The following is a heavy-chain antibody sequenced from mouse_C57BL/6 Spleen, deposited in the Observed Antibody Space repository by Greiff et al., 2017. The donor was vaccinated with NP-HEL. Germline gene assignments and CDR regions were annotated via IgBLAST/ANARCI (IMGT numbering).Heavy chain of an antibody. Sequence: VQLQQSGPELVKPGASVKISCKASGYAFSSSWLNWVKQRPGKGLEWIGRIYPGDGDTNYNGKFKGKATLTADKSSSTAYMQLSSLTSEDSAVYFCAHYYGSSFWYVDVWGTGTTVTVSS. CDR2: IYPGDGDT. V-gene: IGHV1-82*01. D-gene: IGHD1-1*01. CDR3: AHYYGSSFWYVDV. CDR1: GYAFSSSW. J-gene: IGHJ1*03.